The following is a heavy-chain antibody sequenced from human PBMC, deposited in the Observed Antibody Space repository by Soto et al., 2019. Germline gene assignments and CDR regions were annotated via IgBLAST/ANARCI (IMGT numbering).Heavy chain of an antibody. V-gene: IGHV4-39*01. Sequence: SETLSLTCTVSGGSISSSSYYGGWIRQPPGKGLEWIGSIYYSGSTYYNPSLKSRVTMSVDTSKNQFSLKLSSVTAADTAVYYCARRAGDYDWVDPWGQGTLVTVS. CDR1: GGSISSSSYY. J-gene: IGHJ5*02. D-gene: IGHD4-17*01. CDR2: IYYSGST. CDR3: ARRAGDYDWVDP.